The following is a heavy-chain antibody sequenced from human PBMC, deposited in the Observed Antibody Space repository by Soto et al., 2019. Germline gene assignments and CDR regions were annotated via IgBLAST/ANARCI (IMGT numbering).Heavy chain of an antibody. Sequence: EVQLVESGGGLVQPGGSLRLSCATSGFILSDCAMNWVRQAPGKGLEWVSYISSSSSVIDYADSVKGRFTVSRDNARNSLYRQMNSLRAEDTAVYYCARDLSWGSNWYYYMAVWGKGTTVTVSS. J-gene: IGHJ6*03. V-gene: IGHV3-48*01. D-gene: IGHD7-27*01. CDR3: ARDLSWGSNWYYYMAV. CDR1: GFILSDCA. CDR2: ISSSSSVI.